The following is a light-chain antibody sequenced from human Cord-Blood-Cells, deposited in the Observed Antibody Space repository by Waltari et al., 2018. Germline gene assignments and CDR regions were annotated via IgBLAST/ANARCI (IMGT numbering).Light chain of an antibody. CDR3: SSYTSSSTYV. J-gene: IGLJ1*01. CDR1: SSDVGGYNY. CDR2: DVS. Sequence: QSALTQPASVSGSPGQSITISCTGTSSDVGGYNYVSWYQQHPGKAPKLRIYDVSNRPSGVSNRFSGSKYGNTASLTISALQAEDEADYYCSSYTSSSTYVFGTGTKVTVL. V-gene: IGLV2-14*01.